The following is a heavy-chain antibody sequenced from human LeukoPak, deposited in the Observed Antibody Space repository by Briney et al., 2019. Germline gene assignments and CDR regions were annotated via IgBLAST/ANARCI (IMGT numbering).Heavy chain of an antibody. Sequence: GRSLRLSCAASGFTFSSYAMHWVRQAPGKGLEWVAVISYDGSNKYYADSVRGRFTISRDNAKNSVYLQMNSLRAEDTAVYYCARDAAYFDSSGYYPDPLDYWGQGTLVSVSS. J-gene: IGHJ4*02. CDR1: GFTFSSYA. D-gene: IGHD3-22*01. CDR2: ISYDGSNK. V-gene: IGHV3-30-3*01. CDR3: ARDAAYFDSSGYYPDPLDY.